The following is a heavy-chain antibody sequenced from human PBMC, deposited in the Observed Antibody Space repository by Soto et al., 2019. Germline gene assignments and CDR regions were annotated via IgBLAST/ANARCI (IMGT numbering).Heavy chain of an antibody. Sequence: TSETLSLTCAVYGGSFSGYYWSWIRQPPGKGLEWIGEINHSGSTNYNPSLKSRVTISVDTSKNQFSLKLSSVTAADTAVYYCARLPHYYDFWSGYYGVGMDVWGQGTTVTVSS. J-gene: IGHJ6*02. D-gene: IGHD3-3*01. V-gene: IGHV4-34*01. CDR2: INHSGST. CDR1: GGSFSGYY. CDR3: ARLPHYYDFWSGYYGVGMDV.